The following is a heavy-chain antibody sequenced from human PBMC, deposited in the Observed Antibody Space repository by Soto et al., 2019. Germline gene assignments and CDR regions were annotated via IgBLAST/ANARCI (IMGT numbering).Heavy chain of an antibody. V-gene: IGHV1-8*01. J-gene: IGHJ4*02. CDR1: GYTFTSYD. CDR3: ARGDIYCSSTSCYALPFDY. Sequence: VSENVFRKGDGYTFTSYDINWVRQATRQGLEWMGWMNPNSGNTGYAQKFQGRVTMTRNTSISTAYMELSSLRSEDTAVYYCARGDIYCSSTSCYALPFDYWGQGTLVTVSS. CDR2: MNPNSGNT. D-gene: IGHD2-2*01.